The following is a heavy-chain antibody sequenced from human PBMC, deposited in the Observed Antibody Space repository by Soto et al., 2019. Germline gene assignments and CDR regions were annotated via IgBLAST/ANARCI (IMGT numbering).Heavy chain of an antibody. CDR3: ARDLRGHYGP. J-gene: IGHJ3*01. Sequence: GGSLRLSCEGSGFNFRNFNMIWVRQAPGKGLEWVSSVSGSSSYIYYADSVKGRFTVSRDNANNLVFLQMNGLRPEDTAMYYCARDLRGHYGPWGQGTMVT. V-gene: IGHV3-21*06. CDR2: VSGSSSYI. D-gene: IGHD4-17*01. CDR1: GFNFRNFN.